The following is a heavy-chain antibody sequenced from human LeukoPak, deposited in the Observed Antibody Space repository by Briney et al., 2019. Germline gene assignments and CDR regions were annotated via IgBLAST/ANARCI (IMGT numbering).Heavy chain of an antibody. D-gene: IGHD6-13*01. Sequence: GESLKISCKGSGYSFTSYWIGWVRQMPGKGLEWMGIIYPGDSDTRCSPSFQGQVTISADKSISTAYLQWSSLKASDTAMYYCASSLIAAAGTFALNYWGQGTLVTVSS. CDR3: ASSLIAAAGTFALNY. V-gene: IGHV5-51*01. CDR1: GYSFTSYW. J-gene: IGHJ4*02. CDR2: IYPGDSDT.